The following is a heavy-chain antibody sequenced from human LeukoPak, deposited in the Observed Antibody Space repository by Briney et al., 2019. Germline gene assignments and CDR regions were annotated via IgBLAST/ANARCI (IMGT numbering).Heavy chain of an antibody. CDR1: GFTFSTYW. Sequence: GGSLRLSCVVSGFTFSTYWMHWVRQAPGEGPVWVSRISGDGSTTTYADSVKGRFTISRDSAKNTLYLQMNSLRAEDTAVYYCANGGVDYWGQGTLVTVSS. V-gene: IGHV3-74*01. CDR3: ANGGVDY. D-gene: IGHD5-24*01. J-gene: IGHJ4*02. CDR2: ISGDGSTT.